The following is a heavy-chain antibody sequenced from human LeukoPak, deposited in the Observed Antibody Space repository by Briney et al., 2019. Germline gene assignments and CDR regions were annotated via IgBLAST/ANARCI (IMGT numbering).Heavy chain of an antibody. Sequence: GGSLRLSCAASGFTFSNAWMSWVRQAPGKGLEWVGRIKSKTDGGTTDYAAPVKGRFTISRDDSKNTLYPQMNSLKTEDTAVYYCTTELDYGEGIDYWGQGTLVTVSS. CDR2: IKSKTDGGTT. J-gene: IGHJ4*02. CDR3: TTELDYGEGIDY. D-gene: IGHD4-17*01. V-gene: IGHV3-15*01. CDR1: GFTFSNAW.